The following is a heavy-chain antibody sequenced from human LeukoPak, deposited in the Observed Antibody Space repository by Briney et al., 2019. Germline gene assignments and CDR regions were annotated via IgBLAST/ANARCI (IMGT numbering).Heavy chain of an antibody. CDR3: ARYWKYDAFDI. V-gene: IGHV1-2*02. Sequence: ASVKVSCKASGYTFTGYYMHWVRQAPGQGLEWMGWINPNSGGTNYAQQFQGRVTMTRDTSISTAYMELSRLRSDDTAVYYCARYWKYDAFDIWGQGTMVTVSS. CDR2: INPNSGGT. J-gene: IGHJ3*02. CDR1: GYTFTGYY. D-gene: IGHD1-1*01.